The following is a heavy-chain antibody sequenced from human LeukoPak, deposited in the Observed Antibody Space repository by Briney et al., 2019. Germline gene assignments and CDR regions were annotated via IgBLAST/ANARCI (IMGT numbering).Heavy chain of an antibody. CDR3: ARTTVAGGWDY. CDR2: VDTRGST. J-gene: IGHJ4*02. CDR1: GASISSASYY. V-gene: IGHV4-61*02. D-gene: IGHD6-19*01. Sequence: SQTRSPTCSVLGASISSASYYWSGIRRAAGKGLEWIGRVDTRGSTNSNPSHKTPVTLSVDTSKNHFSLKRTSVTAADTAVYYCARTTVAGGWDYWGQGSLVTVSS.